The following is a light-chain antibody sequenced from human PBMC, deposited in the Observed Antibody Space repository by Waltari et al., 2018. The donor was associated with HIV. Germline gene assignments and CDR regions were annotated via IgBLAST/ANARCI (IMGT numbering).Light chain of an antibody. CDR3: SSYGDSLKVL. J-gene: IGLJ2*01. V-gene: IGLV2-8*01. Sequence: QSALTQPPSASGSLGQSVTISCTGSSSDIGAYDFVSWFQQHPHSAPKLLLYEVTRLPSPVSDRFSGSRSGNTAFLTVAGLQPDDEATYFCSSYGDSLKVLFGGGTNVTVL. CDR2: EVT. CDR1: SSDIGAYDF.